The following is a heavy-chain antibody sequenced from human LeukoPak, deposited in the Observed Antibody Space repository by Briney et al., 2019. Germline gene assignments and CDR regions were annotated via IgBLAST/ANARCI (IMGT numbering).Heavy chain of an antibody. CDR2: IYPGDSDT. CDR1: GYSFTRYW. Sequence: GESLKISFKGSGYSFTRYWIGWVRQMPGKGLEWMGIIYPGDSDTRYSPSFQGQVTISADKSISTAYLQWSSLKASDSAMYYCARWYSGSSFYFDYWGQGTLVTVSS. CDR3: ARWYSGSSFYFDY. J-gene: IGHJ4*02. D-gene: IGHD1-26*01. V-gene: IGHV5-51*01.